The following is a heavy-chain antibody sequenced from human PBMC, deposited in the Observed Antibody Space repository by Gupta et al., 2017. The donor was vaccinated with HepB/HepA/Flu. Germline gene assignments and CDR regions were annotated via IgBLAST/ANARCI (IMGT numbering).Heavy chain of an antibody. CDR2: VYYDGTT. CDR1: GVSIHSSAYF. D-gene: IGHD5-18*01. J-gene: IGHJ2*01. V-gene: IGHV4-39*01. Sequence: HLQLQESGPGLVKPSETLSLTCSVSGVSIHSSAYFWVWIRQSPGKGLEWIGHVYYDGTTYYNPSLEGRVIVSVDTSENQFSLKLASVTAADTGVYYGATEAPQLWPLGDFDLWGRGTLGTVS. CDR3: ATEAPQLWPLGDFDL.